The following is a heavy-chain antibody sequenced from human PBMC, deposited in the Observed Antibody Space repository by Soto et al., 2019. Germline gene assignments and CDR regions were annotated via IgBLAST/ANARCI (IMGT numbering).Heavy chain of an antibody. CDR1: GFTFSSYW. CDR2: INSDGSST. J-gene: IGHJ3*02. D-gene: IGHD3-9*01. CDR3: ARVRVTVLRYFDWSHSFDI. V-gene: IGHV3-74*01. Sequence: GGSLRLSCAASGFTFSSYWMHWVRQAPGKGLVWVSRINSDGSSTSYADSVKGRFTISRDNAKNTLYLQMNSLRAEDTAVYYWARVRVTVLRYFDWSHSFDIWGQGTMVTVSS.